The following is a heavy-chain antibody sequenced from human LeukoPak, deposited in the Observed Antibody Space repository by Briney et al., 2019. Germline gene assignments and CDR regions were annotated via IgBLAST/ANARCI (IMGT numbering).Heavy chain of an antibody. CDR3: AKDHYGDYFSTGAFDI. CDR2: ISGSGGST. CDR1: GFTFSDYY. V-gene: IGHV3-23*01. J-gene: IGHJ3*02. Sequence: GGSLRLSCAASGFTFSDYYMSWIRQAPGEGLEWVSAISGSGGSTYNADSVKGRFTVSRDNSKNTMYLQMNSLRAEDTAVYYCAKDHYGDYFSTGAFDIWGQGTTVIVSS. D-gene: IGHD4-17*01.